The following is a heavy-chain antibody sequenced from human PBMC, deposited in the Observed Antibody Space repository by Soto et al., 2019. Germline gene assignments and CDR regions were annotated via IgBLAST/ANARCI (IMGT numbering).Heavy chain of an antibody. V-gene: IGHV4-4*02. D-gene: IGHD6-13*01. CDR1: GLSISSGDW. CDR3: ARDQGSHPGD. J-gene: IGHJ4*02. CDR2: IHHSGST. Sequence: QVQLQESGPGLVRPSGTVSLTCAVSGLSISSGDWWSWVRQPPGKGLEWIGEIHHSGSTNYNPSLKSRVTMSVVPSKDLFSLTLTSVTAAYTAFYYCARDQGSHPGDWGQGTLVSVSS.